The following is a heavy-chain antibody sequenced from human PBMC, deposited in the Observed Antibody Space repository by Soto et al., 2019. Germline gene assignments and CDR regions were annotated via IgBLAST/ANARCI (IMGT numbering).Heavy chain of an antibody. CDR1: GGSISSYY. Sequence: PSETLSLTCTVSGGSISSYYWNWIRQPPGKGLEWIGYIYYSGTTNYNPSLKSRVTMSIDTSRNQFSLKLSSVTAADTAVYYCARDPPDGDSYFDYWGQGTLVTVSS. CDR2: IYYSGTT. D-gene: IGHD4-17*01. V-gene: IGHV4-59*01. J-gene: IGHJ4*02. CDR3: ARDPPDGDSYFDY.